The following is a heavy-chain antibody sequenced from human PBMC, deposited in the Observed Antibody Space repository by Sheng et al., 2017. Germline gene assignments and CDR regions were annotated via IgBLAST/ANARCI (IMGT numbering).Heavy chain of an antibody. D-gene: IGHD2-15*01. CDR3: ARGSGYCSGGSCYYHRDY. J-gene: IGHJ4*02. V-gene: IGHV3-30*04. CDR2: ISYDGSNK. Sequence: QVQLVESGGGVVQPGRSLRLSCAASGFTFSSYAMHWVRQAPGKGLEWVAVISYDGSNKYYADSVKGRFTISRDNSKNTLYLQMNSLRAEDTAVYYCARGSGYCSGGSCYYHRDYWGQGTLVTVSS. CDR1: GFTFSSYA.